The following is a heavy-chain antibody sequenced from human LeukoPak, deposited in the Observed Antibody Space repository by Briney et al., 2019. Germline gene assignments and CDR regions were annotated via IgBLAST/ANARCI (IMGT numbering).Heavy chain of an antibody. CDR2: IYYSGST. V-gene: IGHV4-59*01. D-gene: IGHD2-15*01. CDR3: ARYLCTGGSCHGFDY. CDR1: GGSINNYY. J-gene: IGHJ4*02. Sequence: SETLSLTCTVSGGSINNYYWSWIRQPPGKGLEWIGYIYYSGSTNDNPSLNSRVTISVDTSKNQFSLRLTSMTAADTAVYYCARYLCTGGSCHGFDYWGQGILVTVSS.